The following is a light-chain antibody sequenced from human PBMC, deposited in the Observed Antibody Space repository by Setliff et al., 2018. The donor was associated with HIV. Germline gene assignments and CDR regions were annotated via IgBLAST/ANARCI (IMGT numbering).Light chain of an antibody. Sequence: QSALAQPASVSGSPGQSVTISCIGSSSDIGRYNYVSWYQQHPGKAPKLIIYEVSNRPSGVSDRFSGSKSGNTASLTISGLQTEDEADYYCSSFTSSSSYVFGTGTKVTVL. CDR2: EVS. V-gene: IGLV2-14*01. CDR3: SSFTSSSSYV. J-gene: IGLJ1*01. CDR1: SSDIGRYNY.